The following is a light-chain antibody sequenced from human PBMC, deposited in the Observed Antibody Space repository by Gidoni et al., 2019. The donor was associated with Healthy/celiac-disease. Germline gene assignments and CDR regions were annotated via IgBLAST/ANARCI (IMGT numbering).Light chain of an antibody. V-gene: IGKV1-27*01. J-gene: IGKJ1*01. CDR3: QKYNSAPRT. CDR2: AAS. CDR1: QGISNY. Sequence: IHMTQSPSSLSASVGDRVTIPCRASQGISNYLSWSQQKPGNVPKLLIYAASTWQSGVPSRFSGRGSGTDFTLTISSLQPEDVATYYCQKYNSAPRTFGQGTKVEIK.